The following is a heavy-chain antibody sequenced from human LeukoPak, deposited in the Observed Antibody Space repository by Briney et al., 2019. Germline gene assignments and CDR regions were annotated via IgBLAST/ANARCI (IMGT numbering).Heavy chain of an antibody. CDR3: AKDNDDSSGFDY. Sequence: SGGSLRLSCVASGFTFDDYAMHWVRQAPGKGLEWVSGINWNSDNIGYADSVKGRFTISRDNAKNSLYLQMNSLRAEDTALYYCAKDNDDSSGFDYWGQGTLVTVSS. CDR1: GFTFDDYA. CDR2: INWNSDNI. V-gene: IGHV3-9*01. D-gene: IGHD3-22*01. J-gene: IGHJ4*02.